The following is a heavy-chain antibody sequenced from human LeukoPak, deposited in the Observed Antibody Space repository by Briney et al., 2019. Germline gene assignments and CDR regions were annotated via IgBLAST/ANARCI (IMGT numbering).Heavy chain of an antibody. CDR1: TYGFTAYY. J-gene: IGHJ6*03. V-gene: IGHV1-2*02. CDR3: ARDPAQSYYTDV. Sequence: GASGKVSCKASTYGFTAYYIYWVRQAPGQGLEWMGWMNPKSPGTNYAQKFQGRVTMTRDTSISTAYMELSSLTSDDSAVYYCARDPAQSYYTDVWGIGTTVTVSS. CDR2: MNPKSPGT.